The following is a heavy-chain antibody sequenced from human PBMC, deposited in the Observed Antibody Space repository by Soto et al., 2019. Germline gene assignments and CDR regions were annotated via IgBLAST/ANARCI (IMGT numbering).Heavy chain of an antibody. CDR3: AREKPATTFYYYYGMDV. CDR2: IMQDGSEK. J-gene: IGHJ6*02. CDR1: GFTFNSYW. Sequence: EVQLVESGGGLVQPGGSLRLSCVASGFTFNSYWMSWVRQAPGKGLEWVANIMQDGSEKYYVDSVKGRFTISRDNAKNSLYLQMNSLRAEDTAVYYCAREKPATTFYYYYGMDVWGQGTTVTVSS. V-gene: IGHV3-7*01.